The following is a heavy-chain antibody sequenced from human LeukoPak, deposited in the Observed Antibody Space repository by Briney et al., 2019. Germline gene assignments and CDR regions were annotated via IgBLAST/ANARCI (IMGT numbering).Heavy chain of an antibody. D-gene: IGHD6-13*01. CDR2: MRSRAYGETT. CDR3: TKDIADN. Sequence: GGSLRLSCTASGFTFCDYTLSWVRQAPGEGLEWVGFMRSRAYGETTEYAACVKGRFTISRDDSKSIGYLQMNSLKSDDTALYYCTKDIADNWGQGTLVTVSS. J-gene: IGHJ4*02. V-gene: IGHV3-49*04. CDR1: GFTFCDYT.